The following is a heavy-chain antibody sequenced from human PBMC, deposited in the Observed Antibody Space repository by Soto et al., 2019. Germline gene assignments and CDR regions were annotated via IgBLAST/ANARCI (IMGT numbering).Heavy chain of an antibody. CDR1: GFTFSSNG. J-gene: IGHJ5*02. CDR2: ISYDGSNK. Sequence: ESGGGVVQPGRSLRLSCAASGFTFSSNGMHWVRQAPGKGLEWVAVISYDGSNKYYADSVKGQFTISRDNSKNTLYLQMNSLRAEDTAVYYCAKGNWNYEGWFDPWGQGTLVTVSS. CDR3: AKGNWNYEGWFDP. D-gene: IGHD1-7*01. V-gene: IGHV3-30*18.